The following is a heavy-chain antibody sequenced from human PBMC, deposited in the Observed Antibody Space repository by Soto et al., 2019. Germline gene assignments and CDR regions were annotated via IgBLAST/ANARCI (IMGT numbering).Heavy chain of an antibody. V-gene: IGHV3-48*01. CDR3: ASVLGSRRSGSYPSY. D-gene: IGHD3-10*01. J-gene: IGHJ4*02. CDR1: GFSISDCS. CDR2: ISTNNDAI. Sequence: EVQLVESGGGWVQPGGSLRLSCEASGFSISDCSMNWVRRAPGKGLEWISYISTNNDAIYYADSVKGRFTISRDNAKNSLYLQMNSLRAEDTALYYCASVLGSRRSGSYPSYWGQGTLVTVSS.